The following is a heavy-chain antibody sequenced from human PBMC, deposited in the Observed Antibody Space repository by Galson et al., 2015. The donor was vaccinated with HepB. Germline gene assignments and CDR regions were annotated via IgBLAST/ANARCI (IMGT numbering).Heavy chain of an antibody. V-gene: IGHV3-48*01. CDR2: ISSNSSTI. CDR3: ASAPWYYYGSGSVYYFDY. D-gene: IGHD3-10*01. J-gene: IGHJ4*02. CDR1: VIIFSSYS. Sequence: SLILSCAASVIIFSSYSMNWVRQAPGKGLVSVSYISSNSSTIYFTDSVKGRFTISRDNAKNSLYLKMNSLRAEDTAVYYCASAPWYYYGSGSVYYFDYWGQGTLVTVSS.